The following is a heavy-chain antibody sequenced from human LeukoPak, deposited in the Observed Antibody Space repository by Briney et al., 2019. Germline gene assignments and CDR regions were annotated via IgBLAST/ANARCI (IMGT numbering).Heavy chain of an antibody. CDR2: ISYSGST. CDR1: GGSISSDDYY. CDR3: ATLSLYFGDFRPLFDY. V-gene: IGHV4-30-4*01. Sequence: SQTLSLTCTVSGGSISSDDYYWSWIRRPPGKGLEWIGYISYSGSTYYNPSLKSRVTISVDTSKNQFSLKLRSVTAADTAVYYCATLSLYFGDFRPLFDYWGQGTLVTVSS. J-gene: IGHJ4*02. D-gene: IGHD3-10*01.